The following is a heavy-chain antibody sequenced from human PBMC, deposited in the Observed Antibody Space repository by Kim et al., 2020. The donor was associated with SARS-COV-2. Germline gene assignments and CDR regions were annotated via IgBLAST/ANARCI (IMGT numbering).Heavy chain of an antibody. CDR2: ISAYNGNT. D-gene: IGHD1-26*01. V-gene: IGHV1-18*04. CDR3: ARRDYSIVGATTSDY. J-gene: IGHJ4*02. CDR1: GYTFTSYG. Sequence: ASVKVSCKASGYTFTSYGISWVRQAPGQGLEWMGWISAYNGNTNYAQKLQGRVTMTTDTSTSTAYMELRSLRSDDTAVYYCARRDYSIVGATTSDYWGQGTLVTVSS.